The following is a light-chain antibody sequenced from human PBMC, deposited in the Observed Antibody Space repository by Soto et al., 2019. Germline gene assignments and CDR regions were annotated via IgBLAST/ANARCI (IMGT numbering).Light chain of an antibody. CDR3: QQYNNWPPYT. V-gene: IGKV3-15*01. CDR1: QSVSSN. CDR2: GAS. J-gene: IGKJ2*01. Sequence: EIAMTQSPATLSVSPGERATLSCRASQSVSSNLAWYQQKPGQAPRLLIYGASTRATGIPARFSGSGSGTEFTLTISSLQSEDFAVYYCQQYNNWPPYTFGQGTKREIK.